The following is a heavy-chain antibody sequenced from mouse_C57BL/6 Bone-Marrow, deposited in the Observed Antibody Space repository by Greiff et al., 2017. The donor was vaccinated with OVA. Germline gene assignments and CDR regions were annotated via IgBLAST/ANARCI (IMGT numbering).Heavy chain of an antibody. V-gene: IGHV10-1*01. J-gene: IGHJ1*03. CDR2: IRSKSNNYAT. CDR1: GFSFNTYA. CDR3: VRRGGHYYGSSYVYWYFDV. Sequence: EVKLVESGGGLVQPKGSLKLSCAASGFSFNTYAMNWVRQAPGKGLEWVARIRSKSNNYATYYADSVKDRFTISRDDSESMLYLQMNNLKTEDTAMYYCVRRGGHYYGSSYVYWYFDVWGTGTTVTVSS. D-gene: IGHD1-1*01.